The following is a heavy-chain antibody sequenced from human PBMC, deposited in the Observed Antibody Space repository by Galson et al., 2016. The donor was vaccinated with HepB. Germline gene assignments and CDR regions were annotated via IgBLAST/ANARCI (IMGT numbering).Heavy chain of an antibody. CDR2: ISYSTAYT. CDR1: GFPFGAHY. Sequence: SLRLSCAASGFPFGAHYMSWIRQAPGKGPAFVSYISYSTAYTDYANSVKGRFTISREHANNLLFLQMNSLTVEDTAVYYCASQRCSGGSCYYFFDAWGQGTLVTVSS. V-gene: IGHV3-11*03. CDR3: ASQRCSGGSCYYFFDA. J-gene: IGHJ4*02. D-gene: IGHD2/OR15-2a*01.